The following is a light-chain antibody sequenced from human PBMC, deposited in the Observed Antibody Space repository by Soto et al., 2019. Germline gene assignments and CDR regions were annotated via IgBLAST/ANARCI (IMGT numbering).Light chain of an antibody. CDR3: CSYAGSSTYI. V-gene: IGLV2-23*01. CDR2: EGT. J-gene: IGLJ1*01. Sequence: QSALTQPASVSASPGQSITISCTGTSRDVGSYNLVSRYRQHPGKAPKLLIYEGTKRPSGVSNRFSGSKSGNTASLTVSGLQTEDEADYYCCSYAGSSTYIFGTGTKVTVL. CDR1: SRDVGSYNL.